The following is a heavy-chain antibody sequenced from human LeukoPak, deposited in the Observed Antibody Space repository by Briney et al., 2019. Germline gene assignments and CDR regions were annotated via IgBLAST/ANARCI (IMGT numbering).Heavy chain of an antibody. Sequence: SETLSLTCTVSGVSISSSSYYWGSIRQPPERGLEWIVSIYYSGSAYYNPSPKSRVTISVDTSKNQFSLTLSSVPAADTAVYYCARVMYFDWSLHRHNWFDPWGQGTLVTVSS. V-gene: IGHV4-39*07. CDR1: GVSISSSSYY. J-gene: IGHJ5*02. D-gene: IGHD3-9*01. CDR2: IYYSGSA. CDR3: ARVMYFDWSLHRHNWFDP.